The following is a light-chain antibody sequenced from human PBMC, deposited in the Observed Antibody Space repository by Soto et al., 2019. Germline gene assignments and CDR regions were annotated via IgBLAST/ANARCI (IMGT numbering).Light chain of an antibody. J-gene: IGLJ1*01. CDR1: STDVGGYKY. CDR3: ISYTRSGTYV. Sequence: QSALTQPASVSGSPGQSITISCTGTSTDVGGYKYVSWYQHHPGKAPKLMIYDVTSRPSGISNRFSGTKSGNTAFLIISGLQAEDEADYCCISYTRSGTYVFGNGSKLTVL. V-gene: IGLV2-14*03. CDR2: DVT.